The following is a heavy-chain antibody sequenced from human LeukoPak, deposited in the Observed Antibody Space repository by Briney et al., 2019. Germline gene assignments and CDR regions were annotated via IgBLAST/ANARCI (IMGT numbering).Heavy chain of an antibody. CDR1: GFNFSRNG. D-gene: IGHD2-21*02. Sequence: GGSLRLSCAASGFNFSRNGMHWVRQAPGTGLEWVAFIRYDGTKKFYGDSVRGRFTISRDNSKNTLYLQMNNLRDEDTAVYYCARDFDDVNGDFYYIPDYWGQGMLVTVSA. CDR3: ARDFDDVNGDFYYIPDY. V-gene: IGHV3-30*02. J-gene: IGHJ4*02. CDR2: IRYDGTKK.